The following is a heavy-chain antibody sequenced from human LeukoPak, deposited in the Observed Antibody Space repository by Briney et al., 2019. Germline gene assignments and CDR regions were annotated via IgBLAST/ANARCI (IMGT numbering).Heavy chain of an antibody. CDR2: IYYSGST. D-gene: IGHD3-22*01. CDR1: GGSISSSSYY. J-gene: IGHJ4*02. Sequence: SETLSLTCTVSGGSISSSSYYWGWIRQPPGKGLEWIGSIYYSGSTYYNPSLKSRVTMSVDKSKNQFSLKLSSVTAADTAVYYCARGTSRYDSSGYDYWGQGTLVTVSS. V-gene: IGHV4-39*07. CDR3: ARGTSRYDSSGYDY.